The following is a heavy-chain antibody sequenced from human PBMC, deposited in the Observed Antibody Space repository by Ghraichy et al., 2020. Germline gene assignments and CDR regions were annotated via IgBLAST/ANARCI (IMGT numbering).Heavy chain of an antibody. J-gene: IGHJ4*02. CDR3: AKDRYTSGWYEFDY. CDR2: ISGSGGGT. CDR1: GFTFSTYA. V-gene: IGHV3-23*01. Sequence: GGSLRLSCAASGFTFSTYAMSWVRQASGKGLEWVSVISGSGGGTYYADSVKGRFTISRDNSKNTLYLQMNSLRAEDTAIYYCAKDRYTSGWYEFDYWGQGTLVTVSS. D-gene: IGHD6-19*01.